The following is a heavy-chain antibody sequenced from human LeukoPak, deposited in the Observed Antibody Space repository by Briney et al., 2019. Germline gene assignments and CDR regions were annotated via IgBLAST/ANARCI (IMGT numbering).Heavy chain of an antibody. CDR2: ISAYNGNT. CDR3: ARDRSGSRYSYGGRTDY. J-gene: IGHJ4*02. D-gene: IGHD5-18*01. Sequence: GASVKVSCKASGYTFTSYGISWVRQDPGQGLEWMGWISAYNGNTNYAQKLQGRVTMTTDTSTSTAYMELRSLRSDDTAVYYCARDRSGSRYSYGGRTDYWGQGTLVTVSS. CDR1: GYTFTSYG. V-gene: IGHV1-18*01.